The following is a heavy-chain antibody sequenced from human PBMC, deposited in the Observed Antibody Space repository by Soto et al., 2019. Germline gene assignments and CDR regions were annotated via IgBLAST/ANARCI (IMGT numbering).Heavy chain of an antibody. J-gene: IGHJ4*02. CDR3: XXXXXXSDSSGYYMYFEQ. CDR2: TIPNFGTA. V-gene: IGHV1-69*01. D-gene: IGHD3-22*01. Sequence: QVQLVQSGAEVKKPGSSLKVSCKASGGTFSSLAISWVRQAPGXGLEWMGGTIPNFGTANYAQKFQDRVTINADEYTTTAYMELSGLXSEDTAVXXXXXXXXXSDSSGYYMYFEQWGQGTQVTVSS. CDR1: GGTFSSLA.